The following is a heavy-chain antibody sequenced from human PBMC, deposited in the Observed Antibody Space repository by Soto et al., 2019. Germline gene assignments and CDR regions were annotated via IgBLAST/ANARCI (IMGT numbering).Heavy chain of an antibody. CDR2: IIPIFGTA. D-gene: IGHD2-21*02. J-gene: IGHJ3*01. Sequence: GASVKVSCKASGGTFSSYAISWVRQAPGQGLEWMGGIIPIFGTANYAQKFQGRVTITADESTSTAYMELSSLRSEDTAVYYCARDLGGCGGDCPRAFRSWGQGTMVTVSS. CDR1: GGTFSSYA. CDR3: ARDLGGCGGDCPRAFRS. V-gene: IGHV1-69*13.